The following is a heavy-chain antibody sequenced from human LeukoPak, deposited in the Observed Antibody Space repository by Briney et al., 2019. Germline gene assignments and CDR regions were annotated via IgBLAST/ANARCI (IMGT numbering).Heavy chain of an antibody. Sequence: GASVKVSCKASGYTFTGYYMHWVRQAPGQGLEWMGWINPNSGGTNCAQKFQGRVTMTRDTSISTAYMELSRLRSDDTAVYYCARVKGLTLNDYWGQGTLVTVSS. CDR1: GYTFTGYY. CDR3: ARVKGLTLNDY. CDR2: INPNSGGT. J-gene: IGHJ4*02. V-gene: IGHV1-2*02. D-gene: IGHD3-16*01.